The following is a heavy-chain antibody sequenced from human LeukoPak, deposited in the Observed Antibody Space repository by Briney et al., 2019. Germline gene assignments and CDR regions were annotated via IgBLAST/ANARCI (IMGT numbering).Heavy chain of an antibody. Sequence: ASVKVSCKASGFTFTSSAMQWVRQARGQRLEWIGWIVVGSGNANYAQKFQGRVTMTRNTSISTAYMELSSLRSEDTAVYYCARNERSGYPPGVGMDVWGQGTTVTVSS. V-gene: IGHV1-58*02. J-gene: IGHJ6*02. D-gene: IGHD3-3*01. CDR2: IVVGSGNA. CDR1: GFTFTSSA. CDR3: ARNERSGYPPGVGMDV.